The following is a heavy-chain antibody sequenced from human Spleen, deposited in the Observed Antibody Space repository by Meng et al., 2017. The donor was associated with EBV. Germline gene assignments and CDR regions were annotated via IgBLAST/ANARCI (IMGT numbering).Heavy chain of an antibody. CDR1: GYTFSGFG. CDR2: MNPNSGNT. D-gene: IGHD4-23*01. V-gene: IGHV1-8*01. CDR3: STYGGTDFDY. Sequence: QVQLVESGAEVKKPGASVKVSCKASGYTFSGFGITWVRQAPGQGLEWMGWMNPNSGNTGSAQKFQGRVTITRNTSISTAYMELSSLKSEDTAVYYCSTYGGTDFDYWGLGTLVTVSS. J-gene: IGHJ4*02.